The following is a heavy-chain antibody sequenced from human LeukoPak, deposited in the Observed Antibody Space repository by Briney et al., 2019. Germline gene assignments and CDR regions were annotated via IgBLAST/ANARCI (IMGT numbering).Heavy chain of an antibody. J-gene: IGHJ4*02. CDR2: INSDGSST. CDR3: ARAVSSSSESY. V-gene: IGHV3-74*01. D-gene: IGHD6-6*01. CDR1: GVTFSSYC. Sequence: GGSLRLSCAASGVTFSSYCMHWVRQAPGKGLVWVSRINSDGSSTSYADSVKGLFTISRDNAKNTLYLQMNSLRAEDTAVYYCARAVSSSSESYWGQGTLVTVSS.